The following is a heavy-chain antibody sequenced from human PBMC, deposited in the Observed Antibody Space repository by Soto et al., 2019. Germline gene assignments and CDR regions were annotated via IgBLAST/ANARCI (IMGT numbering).Heavy chain of an antibody. CDR3: SRDVDFGEEDV. V-gene: IGHV4-39*02. D-gene: IGHD4-17*01. CDR1: GGSIISSSYY. CDR2: IYYSGST. J-gene: IGHJ6*03. Sequence: PSETLSLTCTVSGGSIISSSYYWVWIRQPPGKGLEWIGNIYYSGSTYYNPSLKSRVTVSVDTSKNQFSLKLSSVTAADTAVYYCSRDVDFGEEDVWGKETMVTVYS.